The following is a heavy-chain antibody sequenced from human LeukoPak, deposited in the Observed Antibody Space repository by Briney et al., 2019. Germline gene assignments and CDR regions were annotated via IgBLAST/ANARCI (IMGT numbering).Heavy chain of an antibody. J-gene: IGHJ2*01. CDR3: ARHPRYSSGQYYWYFDL. Sequence: SETLSLTCTVSGGSISSSSYYWGWIRQPPGKGLEWIGSIYYSGSTYYNPSLKSRVTISVDTSKNQFSLKLSSVTAAGTAVYYCARHPRYSSGQYYWYFDLWGRGTLVTVSS. CDR2: IYYSGST. V-gene: IGHV4-39*01. CDR1: GGSISSSSYY. D-gene: IGHD6-19*01.